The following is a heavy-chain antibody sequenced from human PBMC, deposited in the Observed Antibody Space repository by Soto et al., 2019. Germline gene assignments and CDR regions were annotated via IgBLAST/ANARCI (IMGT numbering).Heavy chain of an antibody. D-gene: IGHD3-10*01. J-gene: IGHJ6*02. CDR2: IYYSGST. CDR1: GGSISSGSYY. Sequence: QVQLQESGPGLVKPSQTLSLTCTVSGGSISSGSYYWSWIRQLPGKGLEWIGYIYYSGSTYYNPSPRSRLTIPVARPRTQSSLKWTPGTAADTAVYYCATRPDYYFVSGSRGVMDAWGQGTPVPSP. CDR3: ATRPDYYFVSGSRGVMDA. V-gene: IGHV4-31*03.